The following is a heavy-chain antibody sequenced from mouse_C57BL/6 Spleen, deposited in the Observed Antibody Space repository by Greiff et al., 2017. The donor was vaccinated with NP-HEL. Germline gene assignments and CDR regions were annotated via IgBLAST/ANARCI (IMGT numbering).Heavy chain of an antibody. D-gene: IGHD1-1*01. CDR1: GFNIKDDY. Sequence: VQLKESGAELVRPGASVKLSCTASGFNIKDDYMHWVKQRPEQGLEWIGWIDPENGDTEYASKFQGKATITADTSYNTAYLQLSSLTSEDTAVYYCTTGHYYGSSYGKFAYWGQGTLVTVSA. CDR2: IDPENGDT. J-gene: IGHJ3*01. CDR3: TTGHYYGSSYGKFAY. V-gene: IGHV14-4*01.